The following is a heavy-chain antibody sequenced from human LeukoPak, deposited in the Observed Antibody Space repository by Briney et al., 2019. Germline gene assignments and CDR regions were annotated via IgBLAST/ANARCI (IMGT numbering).Heavy chain of an antibody. CDR1: CGSISSYY. CDR2: IYYSGST. V-gene: IGHV4-59*01. J-gene: IGHJ4*02. CDR3: ARGSSGYYYGVDY. Sequence: PSETLSLNCTVSCGSISSYYWSWIRQPPGKGLEWIGYIYYSGSTNYNPSLKSRVTISVDTSKNQFSLKLSSVTAADTAVYYCARGSSGYYYGVDYWGQGTLVTVSS. D-gene: IGHD3-22*01.